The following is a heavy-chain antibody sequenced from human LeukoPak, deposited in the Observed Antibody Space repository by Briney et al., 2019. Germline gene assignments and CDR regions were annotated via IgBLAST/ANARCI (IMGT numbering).Heavy chain of an antibody. Sequence: ASVKVSCKASGYTFTGYYMHWVRRAPGQGLEWMGWINPNSGGTKYAQKFQGRLTMTRDTSISAAYMELSSLRSDDTAVYFCAREGTYGPPMSDQWDQGTLVTVSS. CDR1: GYTFTGYY. V-gene: IGHV1-2*02. J-gene: IGHJ5*02. D-gene: IGHD3-10*01. CDR3: AREGTYGPPMSDQ. CDR2: INPNSGGT.